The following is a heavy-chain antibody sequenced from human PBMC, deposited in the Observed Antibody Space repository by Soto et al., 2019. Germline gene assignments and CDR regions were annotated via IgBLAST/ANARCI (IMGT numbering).Heavy chain of an antibody. V-gene: IGHV4-59*08. CDR3: ARHGGRAYYYFWSRSTGHVPGYYYYMDV. Sequence: SETLCLTCTVSGGTISSYYWSWIRQPPGKGLEWIGYIYYSGSTNYNPSLKSRVNISVDTSKNQFALKLSSVTAADTAVYYCARHGGRAYYYFWSRSTGHVPGYYYYMDVWGKGTTVTVSS. J-gene: IGHJ6*03. CDR2: IYYSGST. D-gene: IGHD3-3*01. CDR1: GGTISSYY.